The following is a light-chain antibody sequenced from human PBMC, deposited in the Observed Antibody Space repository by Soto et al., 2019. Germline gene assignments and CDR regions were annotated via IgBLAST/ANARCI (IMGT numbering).Light chain of an antibody. CDR1: QSVSSD. Sequence: EMVLTQSPGTLSLSLGERATLSCRASQSVSSDLAWYHQKPGQAPRLLIYGASTRATGIPARFSGSGSGTEFTLTINSLQSEDFAVYYCQQYNNWPRTFGQGTKVDIK. J-gene: IGKJ1*01. V-gene: IGKV3-15*01. CDR3: QQYNNWPRT. CDR2: GAS.